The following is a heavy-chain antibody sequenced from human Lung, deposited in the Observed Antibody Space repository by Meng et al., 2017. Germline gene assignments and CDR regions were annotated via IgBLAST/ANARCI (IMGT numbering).Heavy chain of an antibody. D-gene: IGHD5-24*01. CDR1: GGSISSYY. CDR3: ARVKMATITLDAFDI. J-gene: IGHJ3*02. V-gene: IGHV4-59*01. Sequence: SETLSLTCTVSGGSISSYYWSCLRQPPGKGLEWIGYIYYSGSTNYNPPLKSRVTISVDTSKNQSSLKLSSVTAADTAVYYCARVKMATITLDAFDIWGQGTMVTVSS. CDR2: IYYSGST.